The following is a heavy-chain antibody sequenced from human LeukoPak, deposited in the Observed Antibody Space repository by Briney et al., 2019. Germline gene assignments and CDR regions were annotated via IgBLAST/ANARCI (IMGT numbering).Heavy chain of an antibody. V-gene: IGHV3-23*01. J-gene: IGHJ4*02. CDR1: GFTFSSYA. D-gene: IGHD3-22*01. CDR2: ISGSGGST. Sequence: GGSLRLSCAASGFTFSSYAMSWVRQAPRKELEWVSAISGSGGSTYYADSVKGRFTISRDNSKNTLYLQMNSLRAEDTAVYYCAKAGPYYYDSSGYFDYWGQGTLVTVSS. CDR3: AKAGPYYYDSSGYFDY.